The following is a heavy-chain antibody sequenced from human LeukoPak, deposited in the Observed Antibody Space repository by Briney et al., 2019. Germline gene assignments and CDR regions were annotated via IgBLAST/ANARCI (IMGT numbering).Heavy chain of an antibody. J-gene: IGHJ4*02. CDR1: GFTFSSYA. D-gene: IGHD2/OR15-2a*01. CDR2: ISGSGGST. Sequence: GGSLRLSCAASGFTFSSYAMSWVRQAPGKGLEWVSAISGSGGSTYYADSVKGRFTISRDSSKNTLYLQMNSLRAEDTAVYYCAKGSLGASIPYYFDYWGQGTLVTASS. V-gene: IGHV3-23*01. CDR3: AKGSLGASIPYYFDY.